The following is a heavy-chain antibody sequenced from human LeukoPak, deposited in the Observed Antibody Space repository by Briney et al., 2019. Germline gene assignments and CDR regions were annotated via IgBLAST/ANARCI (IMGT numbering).Heavy chain of an antibody. CDR2: IYTSGST. J-gene: IGHJ4*02. CDR3: ARDLYDYYFDY. Sequence: PPETLSLTCTVSGGSISSGSYYWSWIRQPAGTGLEWIGRIYTSGSTNYYPSLKSRVTISVDTSKNQFSLKLSSVTAADTAVYYCARDLYDYYFDYWGQGTLVTVSS. CDR1: GGSISSGSYY. D-gene: IGHD2-8*01. V-gene: IGHV4-61*02.